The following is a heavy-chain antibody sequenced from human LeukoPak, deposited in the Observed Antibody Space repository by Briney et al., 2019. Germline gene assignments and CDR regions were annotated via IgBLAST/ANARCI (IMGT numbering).Heavy chain of an antibody. J-gene: IGHJ4*02. CDR2: ISSSGSTI. CDR3: AKGDSSSWYFSRIDY. D-gene: IGHD6-13*01. CDR1: GFTFSSYE. Sequence: GGSLRLSCAASGFTFSSYEMNWVRQAPGKGLEWVSYISSSGSTIYYADSVKGRFTISRDNSKNTLYLQMNSLRAEDTAVYYCAKGDSSSWYFSRIDYWGQGTLVTVSS. V-gene: IGHV3-48*03.